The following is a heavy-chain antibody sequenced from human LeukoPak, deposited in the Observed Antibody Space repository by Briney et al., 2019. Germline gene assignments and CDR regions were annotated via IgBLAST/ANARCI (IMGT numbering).Heavy chain of an antibody. CDR1: GFTLRSHA. J-gene: IGHJ3*01. CDR2: ISGSGGST. V-gene: IGHV3-23*01. D-gene: IGHD4-17*01. Sequence: GGSLRLSCAVSGFTLRSHAMSWVRQAPGKGLEYVAAISGSGGSTYYADSVEGRFTITRDNSRNSVSLQMDSLRAEDTAIYYCARTHGDYAPRRAYGVWGQGTMVTVSS. CDR3: ARTHGDYAPRRAYGV.